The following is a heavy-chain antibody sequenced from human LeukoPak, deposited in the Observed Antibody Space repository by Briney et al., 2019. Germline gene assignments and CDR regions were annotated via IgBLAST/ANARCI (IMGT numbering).Heavy chain of an antibody. CDR3: ARVAGAYAEYFQH. J-gene: IGHJ1*01. CDR1: GFTFSSYG. D-gene: IGHD6-19*01. CDR2: IWYDGSNK. Sequence: GRSLRLSCAASGFTFSSYGMHWVRQAPGKGLEWGAVIWYDGSNKYYADSVKVRFTISRDNSKNTLYQQMNSLRAEDTAVYYCARVAGAYAEYFQHWGQGTLVTVSS. V-gene: IGHV3-33*01.